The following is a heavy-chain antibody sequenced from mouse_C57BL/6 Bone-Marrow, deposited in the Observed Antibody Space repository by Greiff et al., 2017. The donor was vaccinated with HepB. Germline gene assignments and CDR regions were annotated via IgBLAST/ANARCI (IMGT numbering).Heavy chain of an antibody. V-gene: IGHV7-3*01. CDR2: IRNKANGYTT. J-gene: IGHJ2*01. D-gene: IGHD1-1*01. CDR1: GFTFTDYY. CDR3: ARLAITTVVDY. Sequence: EVHLMESGGGLVQPGGSLSLSCAASGFTFTDYYMSWVRQPPGKALEWLGFIRNKANGYTTEYSASVKGRFTISRDNSQSILYLQMNALRAEDSATYYCARLAITTVVDYWGQGTTLTVSS.